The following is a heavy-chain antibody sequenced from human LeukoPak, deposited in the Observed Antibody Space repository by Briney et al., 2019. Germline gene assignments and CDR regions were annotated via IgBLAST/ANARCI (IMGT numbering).Heavy chain of an antibody. J-gene: IGHJ3*02. CDR1: GDTFTTYD. CDR3: ATGRRWELLLSTLGYAFDI. CDR2: FDPEDGET. D-gene: IGHD1-26*01. Sequence: GASVKVSCKASGDTFTTYDINWVRQATGQGLEWMGGFDPEDGETIYAQKFQGRVTMTEDTSTDTAYMELSSLRSEDTAVYYCATGRRWELLLSTLGYAFDIWGQGTMVTVSS. V-gene: IGHV1-24*01.